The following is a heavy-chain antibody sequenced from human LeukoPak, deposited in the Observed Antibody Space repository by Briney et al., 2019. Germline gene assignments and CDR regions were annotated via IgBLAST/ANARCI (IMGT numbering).Heavy chain of an antibody. J-gene: IGHJ4*02. CDR1: GFTFSSYA. CDR2: ISGSGGST. V-gene: IGHV3-23*01. D-gene: IGHD7-27*01. Sequence: GGSLRLSCAASGFTFSSYAMSWVRQAPGKGLEWVSAISGSGGSTYYADSVKGRFTVSRDDSKNTLYLQMNSLRAEDTAVYYCAKDGGLWVSAHWGDSWGRGTLVTVSS. CDR3: AKDGGLWVSAHWGDS.